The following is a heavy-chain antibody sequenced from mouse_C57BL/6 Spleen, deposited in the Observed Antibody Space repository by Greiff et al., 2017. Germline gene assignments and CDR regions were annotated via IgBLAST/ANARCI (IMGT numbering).Heavy chain of an antibody. V-gene: IGHV1-82*01. CDR2: IYPGDGDT. CDR1: GYAFSSSW. D-gene: IGHD2-3*01. Sequence: VQVVESGPELVKPGASVKISCKASGYAFSSSWMNWVKQRPGKGLEWIGRIYPGDGDTNYNGKFKGKATLTADKSSSTAYMQLSSLTSEDSAVYFCARGLLPHYAMDYWGQGTSVTVSS. J-gene: IGHJ4*01. CDR3: ARGLLPHYAMDY.